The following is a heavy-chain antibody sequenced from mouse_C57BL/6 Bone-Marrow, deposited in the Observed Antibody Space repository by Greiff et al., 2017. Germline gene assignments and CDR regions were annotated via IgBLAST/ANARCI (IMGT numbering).Heavy chain of an antibody. J-gene: IGHJ3*01. CDR1: GYTFTSYG. CDR2: IYPRSGNT. CDR3: ARLGPRAWFAY. V-gene: IGHV1-81*01. Sequence: VQLQQSGAELARPGASVKLSCKASGYTFTSYGISWVKQRTGQGLEWIGEIYPRSGNTYYNEKFKGQATLTADKSSSTAYMELRSLTSEDSAVYFCARLGPRAWFAYWGQGTLVTVSA.